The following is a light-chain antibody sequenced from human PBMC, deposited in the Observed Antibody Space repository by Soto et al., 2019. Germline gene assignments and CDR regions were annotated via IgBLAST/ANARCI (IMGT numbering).Light chain of an antibody. V-gene: IGKV1-33*01. Sequence: DIQMTQSPSSLSASIGDNVTMTCQASQDITNYLNWYQQKAGKPPKLLIYDAFNLEEGVPSRFSGSGSGTDFTLSITSLRPEDLGTYYCQQAASLPQTFGPGTIVEVK. CDR2: DAF. CDR3: QQAASLPQT. CDR1: QDITNY. J-gene: IGKJ3*01.